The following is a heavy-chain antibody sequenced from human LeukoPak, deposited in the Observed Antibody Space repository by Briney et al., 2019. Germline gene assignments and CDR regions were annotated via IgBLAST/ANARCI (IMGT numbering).Heavy chain of an antibody. CDR3: ARSTYEILTGYYTPRGSFDI. CDR1: AYTFTDYF. D-gene: IGHD3-9*01. CDR2: INPNSAGT. V-gene: IGHV1-2*02. J-gene: IGHJ3*02. Sequence: ASVKVSCKASAYTFTDYFIHWVRQAPGQGLQWMGWINPNSAGTNFAQKFQGRVTMTRDTSISTAYMELRRLKPDDTAMYYCARSTYEILTGYYTPRGSFDIWGQGTMVTVSS.